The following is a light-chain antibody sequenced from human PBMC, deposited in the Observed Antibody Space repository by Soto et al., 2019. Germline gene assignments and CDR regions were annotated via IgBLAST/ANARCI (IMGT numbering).Light chain of an antibody. V-gene: IGLV2-14*03. CDR3: SSYRASSTTHYV. Sequence: QSALTQPASLSGSPGQSITISCTGTSSDIGGYNYVSWYQQHPGKAPKLIIHDVTNRPSGVSDRFFGSKSGNTASLTISGLQAEDEADYYCSSYRASSTTHYVFGTGTKVNVL. CDR2: DVT. J-gene: IGLJ1*01. CDR1: SSDIGGYNY.